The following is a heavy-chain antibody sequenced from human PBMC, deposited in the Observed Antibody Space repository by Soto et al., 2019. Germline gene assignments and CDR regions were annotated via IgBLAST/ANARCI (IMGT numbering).Heavy chain of an antibody. CDR3: AKDTRELRFLEWADDAFDI. CDR2: ISGSGGST. CDR1: GFTFSSYA. V-gene: IGHV3-23*01. D-gene: IGHD3-3*01. Sequence: SGGSLRLSCAASGFTFSSYAMSWVRQAPGKGLEWVSAISGSGGSTYYADSVKGRFTISRDNSKNTLYLQMNSLRAEDTAVYYCAKDTRELRFLEWADDAFDIWGQGTMVTVSS. J-gene: IGHJ3*02.